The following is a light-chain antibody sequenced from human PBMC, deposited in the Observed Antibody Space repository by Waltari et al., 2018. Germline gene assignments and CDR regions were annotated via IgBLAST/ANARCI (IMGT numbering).Light chain of an antibody. CDR3: HQYYTIPPWT. J-gene: IGKJ1*01. Sequence: DIVLTQSPDSLAVSLGERATLYCKSSQSVLYTSNNKNYLAWYQQKPGQPPRLLIYWASTRQSGVPDRFSGSGSGTDFTLTISSLQAEDVAVYYCHQYYTIPPWTFGQGTKVEI. CDR2: WAS. V-gene: IGKV4-1*01. CDR1: QSVLYTSNNKNY.